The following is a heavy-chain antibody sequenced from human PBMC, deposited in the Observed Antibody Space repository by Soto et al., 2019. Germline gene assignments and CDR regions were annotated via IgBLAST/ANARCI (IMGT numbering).Heavy chain of an antibody. CDR2: IYPGDSDT. J-gene: IGHJ3*01. V-gene: IGHV5-51*01. D-gene: IGHD2-8*01. Sequence: LGESLKISCKGSGYSFTTYWLAWVRQMPGKGLEYMGIIYPGDSDTRYSPSFQGQVTISADKSISTAYLQWTSLKASDTAIYYCARTRVYTPRLADHFVTWGQGTMVNLS. CDR1: GYSFTTYW. CDR3: ARTRVYTPRLADHFVT.